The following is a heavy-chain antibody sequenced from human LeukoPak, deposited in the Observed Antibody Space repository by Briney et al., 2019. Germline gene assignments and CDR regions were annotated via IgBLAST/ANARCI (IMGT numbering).Heavy chain of an antibody. Sequence: PGGSLRLSCAASGFTFSSYSMNWVRQAPGKGLEWVSSISSSSSYIYYADSVKGRFTISRDNAKNSLYLQMNSLRAEDTAVYYCAKGYSGSYLRYAFDIWGQGTMVTVSS. V-gene: IGHV3-21*04. CDR1: GFTFSSYS. CDR2: ISSSSSYI. J-gene: IGHJ3*02. D-gene: IGHD1-26*01. CDR3: AKGYSGSYLRYAFDI.